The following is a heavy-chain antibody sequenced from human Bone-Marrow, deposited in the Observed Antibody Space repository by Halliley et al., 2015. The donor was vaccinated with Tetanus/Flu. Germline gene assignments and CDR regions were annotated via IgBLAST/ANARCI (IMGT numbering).Heavy chain of an antibody. CDR2: ISYSGSA. CDR1: GGSISSGNFY. D-gene: IGHD4-17*01. Sequence: TLSLTCTVSGGSISSGNFYWSWIRQHPGKGLEWIGYISYSGSAYSKPSLESRVSISLDTSKNQFSLKMNSVTAAGPAVYYCARGPTVTARGNWFAPWGQGTLVIVSS. CDR3: ARGPTVTARGNWFAP. J-gene: IGHJ5*02. V-gene: IGHV4-31*03.